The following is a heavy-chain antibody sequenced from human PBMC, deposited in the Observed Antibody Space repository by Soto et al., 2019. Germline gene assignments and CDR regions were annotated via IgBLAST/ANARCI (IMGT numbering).Heavy chain of an antibody. D-gene: IGHD4-17*01. Sequence: PTGRLSLTCTVSGGSISSSSYYWGWIRQPPGKGLEWIGSIYYSGSTYYNPSLKSRVTISVETSKNQFSLKLSSVTAADTAVYYCARMGCHYGDNKEAVYILGQRKMVT. J-gene: IGHJ3*02. V-gene: IGHV4-39*01. CDR1: GGSISSSSYY. CDR3: ARMGCHYGDNKEAVYI. CDR2: IYYSGST.